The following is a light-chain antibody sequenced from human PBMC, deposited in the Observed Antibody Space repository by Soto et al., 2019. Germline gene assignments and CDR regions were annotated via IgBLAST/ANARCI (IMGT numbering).Light chain of an antibody. J-gene: IGLJ2*01. CDR1: SGHSSYA. Sequence: QPVLTQSPSASASLGASVKLTCTLSSGHSSYAIAWHQQQPEKGPRFLMKLNSDGSHSKGDGIPDRFSGSSSGAERHLTISRFQSDDEADYYCQTWGTGPRVFGGGTKLTVL. V-gene: IGLV4-69*01. CDR3: QTWGTGPRV. CDR2: LNSDGSH.